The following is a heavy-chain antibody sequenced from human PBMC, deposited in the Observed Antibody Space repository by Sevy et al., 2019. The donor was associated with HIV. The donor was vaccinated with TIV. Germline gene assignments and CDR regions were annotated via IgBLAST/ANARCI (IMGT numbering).Heavy chain of an antibody. CDR1: GFTFSDYY. V-gene: IGHV3-11*05. CDR3: ARDRRLYDSGGNLSGA. D-gene: IGHD3-22*01. J-gene: IGHJ5*02. CDR2: MTSNGTYR. Sequence: GGSLRLSCAASGFTFSDYYMSWNRQAPGKGLEWVSYMTSNGTYRNYAYSVKGRFTISRDNAKNSLYLQMNSLRAEDTAVYYCARDRRLYDSGGNLSGAWGQGTLVTVSS.